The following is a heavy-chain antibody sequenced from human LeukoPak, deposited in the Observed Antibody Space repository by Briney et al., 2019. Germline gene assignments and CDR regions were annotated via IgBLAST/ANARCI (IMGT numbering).Heavy chain of an antibody. D-gene: IGHD6-19*01. CDR3: ARDQYSGHWFYAFDI. Sequence: GGSLRLSCAASGFTFSSCEMNWVRQAPGKGLEWVSYISSSISTKYYADSVKGRFTISRDNAKNSLYLQMNSLRDEDTAVYYCARDQYSGHWFYAFDIWGQGTMVTVSS. CDR1: GFTFSSCE. V-gene: IGHV3-48*02. J-gene: IGHJ3*02. CDR2: ISSSISTK.